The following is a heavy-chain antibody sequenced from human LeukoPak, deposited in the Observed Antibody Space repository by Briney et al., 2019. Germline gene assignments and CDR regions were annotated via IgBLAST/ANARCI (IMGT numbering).Heavy chain of an antibody. CDR2: ISAYNGNT. CDR1: VYTLTKYR. J-gene: IGHJ5*02. V-gene: IGHV1-18*01. D-gene: IGHD1-26*01. CDR3: ARWGGATLNWFDP. Sequence: SVPVSCKSSVYTLTKYRISWVRPAPGQGVEWMGWISAYNGNTNYAQKLQSRVTMTKDTSTSTAYMEMRGLRSVDTSVYYCARWGGATLNWFDPWGQGTPVTVSS.